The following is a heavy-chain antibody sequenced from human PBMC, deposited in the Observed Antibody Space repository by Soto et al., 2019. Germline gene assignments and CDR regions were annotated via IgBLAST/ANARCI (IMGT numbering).Heavy chain of an antibody. CDR1: GYKFSSYA. Sequence: ASVKVSCKASGYKFSSYAIHWVRQAPGQRLEWMGWINAGNGNTKYSQKFQGRVTITRDTSASTAYMELSSLRSEDTAVYYCARVGGWYVPDYWGQGTLVTVS. CDR3: ARVGGWYVPDY. D-gene: IGHD6-19*01. J-gene: IGHJ4*02. CDR2: INAGNGNT. V-gene: IGHV1-3*01.